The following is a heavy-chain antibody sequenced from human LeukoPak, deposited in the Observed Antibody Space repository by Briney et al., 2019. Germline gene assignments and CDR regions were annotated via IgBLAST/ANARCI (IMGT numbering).Heavy chain of an antibody. CDR2: INPHSGGT. J-gene: IGHJ5*02. Sequence: ASVKVSCKASGYTFTKYFIHWVRQAPGQGLEWMGWINPHSGGTNNAQKFQGRVTMTRDTSINTAYMELSGLRSDDTAVYYCARAPPISEMATIIWFDPWGQGTLVTVSS. D-gene: IGHD5-24*01. CDR3: ARAPPISEMATIIWFDP. V-gene: IGHV1-2*02. CDR1: GYTFTKYF.